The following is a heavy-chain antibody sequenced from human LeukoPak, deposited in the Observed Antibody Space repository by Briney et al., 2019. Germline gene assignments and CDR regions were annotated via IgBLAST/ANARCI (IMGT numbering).Heavy chain of an antibody. D-gene: IGHD2-2*02. CDR3: ASSPGGYCSSASCYTGGYFDY. CDR1: GGSISSSTYY. Sequence: SETLSLTCTVSGGSISSSTYYWVWTRQPPGKGLEWIGSIYYNGNTYYNPSLKSRVTISVDTSKNQFSLRLSSVTATDRAVYYCASSPGGYCSSASCYTGGYFDYWGQGSLVTVSS. J-gene: IGHJ4*02. CDR2: IYYNGNT. V-gene: IGHV4-39*01.